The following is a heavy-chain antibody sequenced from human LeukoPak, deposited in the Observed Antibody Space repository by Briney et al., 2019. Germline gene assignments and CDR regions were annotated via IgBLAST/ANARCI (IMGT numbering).Heavy chain of an antibody. CDR3: AHQRRGVAVAPPGTFDY. V-gene: IGHV1-69*06. CDR2: IIPIFGTA. CDR1: RGTFSSYA. J-gene: IGHJ4*02. Sequence: SVKVSCKASRGTFSSYAISWVRQAPGQGLEWMGGIIPIFGTADYAQKFQGRVTITADKSTSTAYMELSSLRSEDTAVYYCAHQRRGVAVAPPGTFDYWGQGTLVTVSS. D-gene: IGHD6-19*01.